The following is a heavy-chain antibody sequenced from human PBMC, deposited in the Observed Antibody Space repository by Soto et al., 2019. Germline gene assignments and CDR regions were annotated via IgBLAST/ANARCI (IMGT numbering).Heavy chain of an antibody. CDR3: AKVRDYYGSGMDN. D-gene: IGHD3-10*01. CDR2: ISGSGGIT. Sequence: EVQLLESGGGLIQPGGSLRLSCAVSGFTFSSYAMSWVRQAPGKGLEWVSTISGSGGITYYTDSVKGRFTISRDNSKNTLYLQMNSLRAEDTAVYYCAKVRDYYGSGMDNWGQGNLVTVSS. V-gene: IGHV3-23*01. J-gene: IGHJ4*02. CDR1: GFTFSSYA.